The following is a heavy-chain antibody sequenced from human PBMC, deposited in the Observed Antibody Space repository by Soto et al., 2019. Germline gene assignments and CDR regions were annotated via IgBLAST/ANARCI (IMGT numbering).Heavy chain of an antibody. Sequence: EVQLVESGGGLVQPGGSLRLSCAASGFTFSSYSMNWVRQAPGKGLEWVSYISSSSSTIYYADSVKGRFTIPRDNAKTSLYLQMNSLRAEDTAVYYCARGVQYCSGGSCYRTDAFDIWGQGTMVTVSS. CDR3: ARGVQYCSGGSCYRTDAFDI. J-gene: IGHJ3*02. CDR2: ISSSSSTI. CDR1: GFTFSSYS. V-gene: IGHV3-48*01. D-gene: IGHD2-15*01.